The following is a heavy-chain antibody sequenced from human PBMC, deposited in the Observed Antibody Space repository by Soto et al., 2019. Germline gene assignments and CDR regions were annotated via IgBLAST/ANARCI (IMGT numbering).Heavy chain of an antibody. D-gene: IGHD1-26*01. V-gene: IGHV1-69*13. J-gene: IGHJ4*02. CDR1: GYTFTSYY. Sequence: SVKVSCKASGYTFTSYYMHWVRQAPGQGLEWMGGIIPIFGTANYAQKFQGRVTITADESTSTANMELSSLRSEDTAVYHCARGSMGLLSESPFDYWGQGTLVTVSS. CDR3: ARGSMGLLSESPFDY. CDR2: IIPIFGTA.